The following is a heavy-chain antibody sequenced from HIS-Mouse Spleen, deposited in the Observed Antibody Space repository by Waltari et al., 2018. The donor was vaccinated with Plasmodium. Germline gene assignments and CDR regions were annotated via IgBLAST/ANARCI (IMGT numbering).Heavy chain of an antibody. V-gene: IGHV2-70*01. J-gene: IGHJ6*02. Sequence: QVTLRESGPALVKPTQTLTLTCTFSGFSLSTSGMCVSWIRQPLGKALDWLAHIDWDDDKYYSTSLKTRLTISKDTSKNQVVLTMTNMDPVDTATYYCARTTYSSSSAKYYYYGMDVWGQGTTVTVSS. CDR3: ARTTYSSSSAKYYYYGMDV. CDR1: GFSLSTSGMC. CDR2: IDWDDDK. D-gene: IGHD6-6*01.